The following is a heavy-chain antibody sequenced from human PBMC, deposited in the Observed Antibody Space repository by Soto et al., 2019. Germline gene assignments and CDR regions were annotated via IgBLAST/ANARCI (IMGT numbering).Heavy chain of an antibody. Sequence: GGSLRLSCAASGFTFSSYSMNWVRQAPGKGLEGVSSISSSSSYIYYADSVKGRFTISRDNAKNSLYLQMNSLRAEDTAVYYCARDAEYDYIWGSYRNAEYFQHWGQGTLVTVSS. CDR1: GFTFSSYS. D-gene: IGHD3-16*02. V-gene: IGHV3-21*01. J-gene: IGHJ1*01. CDR3: ARDAEYDYIWGSYRNAEYFQH. CDR2: ISSSSSYI.